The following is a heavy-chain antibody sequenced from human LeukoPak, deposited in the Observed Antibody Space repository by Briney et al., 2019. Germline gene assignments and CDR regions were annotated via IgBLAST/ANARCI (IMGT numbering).Heavy chain of an antibody. CDR3: ARDGYGDFWSGYSGV. CDR2: IIPIFGTA. CDR1: GGTFSSYA. D-gene: IGHD3-3*01. J-gene: IGHJ6*04. V-gene: IGHV1-69*01. Sequence: SVKVSCKASGGTFSSYAISWVRQAPGQGLEWMGGIIPIFGTANYAQKFQGRVTITADESTSTAYMELSSLRSEDTAVYYCARDGYGDFWSGYSGVWGKGTTVTVSS.